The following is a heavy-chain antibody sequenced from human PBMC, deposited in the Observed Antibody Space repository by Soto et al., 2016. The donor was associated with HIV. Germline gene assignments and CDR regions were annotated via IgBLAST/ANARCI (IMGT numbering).Heavy chain of an antibody. D-gene: IGHD3-22*01. J-gene: IGHJ3*02. CDR3: ARVGYYDNDALDI. CDR2: IHHSGST. Sequence: QVQLQQRGAGLLKPSETLSLICDVYDDFFNGYSWSWIRQSPDKGLEWIGEIHHSGSTNYNPSLKSRVAISVDMSKNQFSLKLSSVTAADTAVYYCARVGYYDNDALDIWGQGTMVHRXF. CDR1: DDFFNGYS. V-gene: IGHV4-34*02.